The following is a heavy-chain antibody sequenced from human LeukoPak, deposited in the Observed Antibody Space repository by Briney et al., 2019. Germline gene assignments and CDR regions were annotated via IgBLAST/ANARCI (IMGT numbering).Heavy chain of an antibody. CDR3: AKNTLDY. J-gene: IGHJ4*02. CDR1: GFTFADYA. CDR2: TSWNSGSI. V-gene: IGHV3-9*01. Sequence: GGSLRLSCAASGFTFADYAMHWVRQAPGKGLEWVSGTSWNSGSIGYADSVKGRFTISRDNAKNSLYLQMNSLRAEDTALYYCAKNTLDYWGQGTLVTVSS.